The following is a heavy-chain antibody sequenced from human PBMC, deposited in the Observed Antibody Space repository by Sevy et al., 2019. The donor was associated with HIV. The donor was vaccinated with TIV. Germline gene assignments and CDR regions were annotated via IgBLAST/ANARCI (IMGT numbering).Heavy chain of an antibody. CDR2: ISWNSGSI. CDR1: GFTFDDYA. J-gene: IGHJ4*02. D-gene: IGHD2-15*01. CDR3: AKDRSYGGNSFDY. Sequence: GGSLRLSCAASGFTFDDYAMNWVRQAPGKGLEWVSGISWNSGSIGYADSVKGRFTISRDNAKNSLYLQMNSLRAEDTALYYCAKDRSYGGNSFDYWGQGTLVTVSS. V-gene: IGHV3-9*01.